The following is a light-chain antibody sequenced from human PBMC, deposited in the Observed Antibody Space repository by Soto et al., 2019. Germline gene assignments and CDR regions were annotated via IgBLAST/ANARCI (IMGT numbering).Light chain of an antibody. CDR2: EVS. J-gene: IGLJ1*01. Sequence: QSVLTQPASVSGSPGQSMTISCTGTSSDVGGYNYVSWYQQHPGKAPKLMIYEVSNRPSGVSNRFSGSKSGNTASLTISGLQAEDEADYYCSSYTSSSLYVFGTGTKVTVL. CDR1: SSDVGGYNY. CDR3: SSYTSSSLYV. V-gene: IGLV2-14*01.